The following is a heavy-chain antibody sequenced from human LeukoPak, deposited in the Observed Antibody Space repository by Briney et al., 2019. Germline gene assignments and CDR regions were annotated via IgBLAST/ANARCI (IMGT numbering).Heavy chain of an antibody. J-gene: IGHJ4*02. CDR3: AGSRRRGYCSSTSCHAVDY. CDR1: GFTFTSYA. D-gene: IGHD2-2*01. Sequence: GGSLRLSCAASGFTFTSYAMSWVRQAPGKGLEWVSTISGGGGITYYADSVKGRFTISRDSSKKTLYLQMNSLRAEDTAVYYCAGSRRRGYCSSTSCHAVDYWGQGTLVTVSS. CDR2: ISGGGGIT. V-gene: IGHV3-23*01.